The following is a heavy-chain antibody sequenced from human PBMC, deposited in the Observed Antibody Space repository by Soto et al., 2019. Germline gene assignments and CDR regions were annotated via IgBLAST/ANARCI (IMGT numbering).Heavy chain of an antibody. D-gene: IGHD3-10*02. CDR2: IYHSGST. CDR3: ARDAYDRSDY. Sequence: SGTPSPTCAFSGFSLSSGFHWGWIRQSPGKGLEWIGSIYHSGSTYYNPSLKGRVTTSVDTSRNQFSLKINSVTAADTAVYYCARDAYDRSDYWGRGTLVTVSS. CDR1: GFSLSSGFH. V-gene: IGHV4-38-2*02. J-gene: IGHJ4*02.